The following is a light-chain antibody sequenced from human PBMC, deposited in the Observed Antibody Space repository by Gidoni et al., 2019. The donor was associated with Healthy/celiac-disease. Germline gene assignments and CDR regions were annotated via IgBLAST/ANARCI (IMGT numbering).Light chain of an antibody. Sequence: IVLPQSPATLSLSPGERATLSCRASQSVSSYLAWYQQKPGQAPRLLIYDASNRATGIPARFSGSGSGTDCTLTISSLEPEDCAVYYCQQRSNWPSITFXXXTRLEIK. CDR2: DAS. J-gene: IGKJ5*01. CDR1: QSVSSY. CDR3: QQRSNWPSIT. V-gene: IGKV3-11*01.